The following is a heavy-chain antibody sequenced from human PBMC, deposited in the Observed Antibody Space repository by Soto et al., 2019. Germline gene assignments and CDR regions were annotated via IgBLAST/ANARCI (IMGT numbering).Heavy chain of an antibody. D-gene: IGHD1-7*01. Sequence: PGESLKISCKGSGYSFTSYWIGWVRQMPGKGLEWMGIIYPGDSDTRYSPSFQGQVTISADKSISTAYLQWSSLKASGTAMYYCARATGTTNYYYYGMDVWGQGTTVTVSS. CDR1: GYSFTSYW. V-gene: IGHV5-51*01. CDR2: IYPGDSDT. J-gene: IGHJ6*02. CDR3: ARATGTTNYYYYGMDV.